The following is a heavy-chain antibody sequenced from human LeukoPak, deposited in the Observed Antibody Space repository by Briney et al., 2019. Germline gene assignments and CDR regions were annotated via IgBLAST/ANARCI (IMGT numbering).Heavy chain of an antibody. J-gene: IGHJ4*02. V-gene: IGHV3-23*01. Sequence: PGGSLRLSCAASGFTFNSYAMSWVRQVSGKGLEWVSAISGSGGSTYYADSVKGRFTISRDNAKNSLYLQMNSLRAEDTALYYCAKAVVGAFYYFDYWGQGTLVTVSS. D-gene: IGHD1-26*01. CDR3: AKAVVGAFYYFDY. CDR2: ISGSGGST. CDR1: GFTFNSYA.